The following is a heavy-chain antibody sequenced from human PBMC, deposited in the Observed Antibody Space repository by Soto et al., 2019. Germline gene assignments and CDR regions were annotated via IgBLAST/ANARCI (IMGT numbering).Heavy chain of an antibody. Sequence: QVQLVQSGAEVKKPGSSVKVSCKASGGTFSNDIITWVRQAPGQGLEWMGRIIPLLDITNYAQKFQGRVSIPADKSTSTAYMELNSLRSEDTAVYYCVRDSPIGSTYSGSDGIDYWGQGTLVTVSS. CDR3: VRDSPIGSTYSGSDGIDY. J-gene: IGHJ4*02. D-gene: IGHD5-12*01. CDR1: GGTFSNDI. CDR2: IIPLLDIT. V-gene: IGHV1-69*08.